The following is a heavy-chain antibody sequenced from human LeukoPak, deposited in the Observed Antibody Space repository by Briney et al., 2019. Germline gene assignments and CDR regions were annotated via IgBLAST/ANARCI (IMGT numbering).Heavy chain of an antibody. CDR2: IYYSGST. J-gene: IGHJ4*02. CDR3: VQSSSSWIGYYFDY. Sequence: PSETQSLTCTVSGGSISSGDYYWSWIRQPPGKGLEWIGYIYYSGSTYYNPSLKSRVTISVDTSKSQFSLKLSSVTAADTAVYYCVQSSSSWIGYYFDYWGQGTLVTVSS. D-gene: IGHD6-13*01. CDR1: GGSISSGDYY. V-gene: IGHV4-30-4*01.